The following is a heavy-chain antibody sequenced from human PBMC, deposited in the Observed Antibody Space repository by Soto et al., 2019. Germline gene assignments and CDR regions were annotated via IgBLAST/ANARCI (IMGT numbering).Heavy chain of an antibody. V-gene: IGHV3-30*18. CDR3: AKDLLVPRNPYYYCGMDV. Sequence: QVQLVESGGGVVQPGRSLRLSCAASGFTFSSYGMHWVRQAPGKGLEWVAVISYDGSNKYYADSVKGRFTISRDNSKNTLYLQMNSLKAEDTAVYYCAKDLLVPRNPYYYCGMDVWGQGTTVTVSS. D-gene: IGHD4-4*01. J-gene: IGHJ6*02. CDR2: ISYDGSNK. CDR1: GFTFSSYG.